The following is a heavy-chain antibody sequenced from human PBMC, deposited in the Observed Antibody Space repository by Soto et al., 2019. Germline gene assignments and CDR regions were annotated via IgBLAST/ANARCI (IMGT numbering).Heavy chain of an antibody. D-gene: IGHD6-13*01. J-gene: IGHJ6*02. CDR2: INAGNGNT. Sequence: QVQLVQSGAEVKKPGASVKVSCKASGYTFTSYAMHWVRQAPGQRLEWMGWINAGNGNTKYSQKFQGRVTITRDTSASTGYMELSSLRAEDTAVYYCGRGIAAAARRVYYGMDVWGQGTTVTVSS. CDR3: GRGIAAAARRVYYGMDV. CDR1: GYTFTSYA. V-gene: IGHV1-3*01.